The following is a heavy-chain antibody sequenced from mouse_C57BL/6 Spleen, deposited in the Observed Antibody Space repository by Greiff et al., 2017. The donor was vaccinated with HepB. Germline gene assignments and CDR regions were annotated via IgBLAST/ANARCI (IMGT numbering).Heavy chain of an antibody. Sequence: QVQLQQRGAELVKPGASVKMSCKASGYTFTSYWITWVKQRPGQGLEWIGDIYPGSGSTNYNEKFKSKATLTVDTSSSTAYMQLSSLTSEDSAVYYCARKRRLASYAMDYWGQGTSVTVSS. J-gene: IGHJ4*01. D-gene: IGHD4-1*01. V-gene: IGHV1-55*01. CDR2: IYPGSGST. CDR1: GYTFTSYW. CDR3: ARKRRLASYAMDY.